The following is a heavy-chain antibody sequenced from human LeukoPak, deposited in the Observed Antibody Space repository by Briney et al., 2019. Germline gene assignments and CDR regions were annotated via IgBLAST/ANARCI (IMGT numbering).Heavy chain of an antibody. V-gene: IGHV3-7*01. CDR1: GFTFSSYA. Sequence: GGSLRLSCAASGFTFSSYAMSWVRQAPGKGLEWVANIKQDGSEKYYVDSVKGRFTISRDNAKNSLYLQMNSLRAEDTAVYYCARDLGAYYYYMDVWGKGTTVTVSS. CDR3: ARDLGAYYYYMDV. CDR2: IKQDGSEK. J-gene: IGHJ6*03. D-gene: IGHD3-16*01.